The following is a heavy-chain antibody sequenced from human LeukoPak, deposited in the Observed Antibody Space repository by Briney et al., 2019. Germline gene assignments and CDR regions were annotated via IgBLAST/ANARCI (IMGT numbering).Heavy chain of an antibody. D-gene: IGHD3-3*01. V-gene: IGHV3-9*01. CDR2: ISWNSGSI. CDR3: AKDNDFWSGSLDY. CDR1: GFTFDDYA. J-gene: IGHJ4*02. Sequence: PGGSLRLSCAASGFTFDDYAMHWVRQAPGKGLEWVSGISWNSGSIGYADSVKGRFTISGDNAKNSLYLQMNSLRAEDTALYYCAKDNDFWSGSLDYWGQGTLVTVSS.